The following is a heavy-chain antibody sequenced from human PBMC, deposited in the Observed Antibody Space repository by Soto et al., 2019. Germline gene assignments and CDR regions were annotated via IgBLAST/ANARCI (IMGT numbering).Heavy chain of an antibody. CDR3: ALHLGQNYYTMDV. J-gene: IGHJ6*02. Sequence: EVQLLESGGGWVQPGGSLRLSCAASGFTFSTFVMTWVRQVPGEGLEWVSSITGSGKSASYADSVNGRVTLSRDNSKNTLYLQTSSLGVYDTAVYHCALHLGQNYYTMDVWGQGTTVTVSS. CDR1: GFTFSTFV. V-gene: IGHV3-23*01. CDR2: ITGSGKSA.